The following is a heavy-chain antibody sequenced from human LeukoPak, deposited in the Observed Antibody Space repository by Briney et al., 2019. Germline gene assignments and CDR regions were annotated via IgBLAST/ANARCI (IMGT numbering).Heavy chain of an antibody. D-gene: IGHD2-15*01. J-gene: IGHJ3*02. CDR2: INPSNGGI. CDR3: ARDRYCSAGSCPNGFDI. CDR1: GYRFISYY. Sequence: ASVNVSCKASGYRFISYYIHWVRQAPGQGLEWMGIINPSNGGITYAQKFQGRVSMTRDTSTRTFYMELSSLRSEDTAIYFCARDRYCSAGSCPNGFDIWGQGTMVTVSS. V-gene: IGHV1-46*03.